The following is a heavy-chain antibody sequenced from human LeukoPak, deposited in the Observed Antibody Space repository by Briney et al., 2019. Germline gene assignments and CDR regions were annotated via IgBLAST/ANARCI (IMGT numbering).Heavy chain of an antibody. CDR3: ARGRDRGYYYGSGSFPFDY. V-gene: IGHV4-59*08. CDR2: IYYSGST. CDR1: GGSISSYY. D-gene: IGHD3-10*01. J-gene: IGHJ4*02. Sequence: PSETLSLTCTVSGGSISSYYWSWIRQPPGKGLEWIGYIYYSGSTNCNPSLKSRVTISVDTSKNQFSLKLSSVTAADTAVYYCARGRDRGYYYGSGSFPFDYWGQGTLVTVSS.